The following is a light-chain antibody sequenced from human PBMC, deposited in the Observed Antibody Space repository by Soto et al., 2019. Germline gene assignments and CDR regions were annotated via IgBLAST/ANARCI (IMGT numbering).Light chain of an antibody. CDR1: SSDVGGYNY. V-gene: IGLV2-11*01. CDR2: DVS. J-gene: IGLJ3*02. Sequence: QSALTQPLSVSGSPGQSVTISCTGTSSDVGGYNYVSWYQQHPGKAPKLIIFDVSKRPSRVPDRFSGSKSGNTASLTISGLQAEDEADYYCCSYAGSYTVVFGGGTKLTVL. CDR3: CSYAGSYTVV.